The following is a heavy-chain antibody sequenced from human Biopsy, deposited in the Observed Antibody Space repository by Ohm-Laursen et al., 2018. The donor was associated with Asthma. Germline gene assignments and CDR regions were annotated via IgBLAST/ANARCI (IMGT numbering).Heavy chain of an antibody. Sequence: ASVKVSCKASGYTFTSYYMHWVRQAPGQGLEWMGIISPSGGSTSYAQKFQGRVTMTRDTSTSTVYMELSSLRSEDTAVYYCARRGITGTTLDYWGQGTLVTVSS. CDR1: GYTFTSYY. CDR3: ARRGITGTTLDY. CDR2: ISPSGGST. D-gene: IGHD1-7*01. J-gene: IGHJ4*02. V-gene: IGHV1-46*01.